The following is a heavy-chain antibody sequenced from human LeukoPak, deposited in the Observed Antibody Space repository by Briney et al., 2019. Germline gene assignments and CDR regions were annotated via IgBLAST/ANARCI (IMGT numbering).Heavy chain of an antibody. CDR3: ARGPPSSRGYNWFDP. D-gene: IGHD3-10*01. CDR2: MNPNSGNT. J-gene: IGHJ5*02. V-gene: IGHV1-8*01. Sequence: GASVKVSCKASGYTFTGYDINWVRQATGQGLEWMGWMNPNSGNTGYAQKFQGRVTMTRNTSISTAYMELSSLRSEDTAVYYCARGPPSSRGYNWFDPWGQGTLVTVYS. CDR1: GYTFTGYD.